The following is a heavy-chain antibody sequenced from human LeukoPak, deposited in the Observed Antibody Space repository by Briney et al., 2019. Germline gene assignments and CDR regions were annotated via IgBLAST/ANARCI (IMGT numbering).Heavy chain of an antibody. J-gene: IGHJ4*02. Sequence: AGGSLRLSCAVSGFTFSSYGMNWVRQAPGKGLEWVSSISSVSRYIYYADSVKGRFTISRDNSKNTLYLQMNSLRAEDTAVYYCAKFLPTHIVVANYYFDYWGQGTLVTVSS. CDR3: AKFLPTHIVVANYYFDY. CDR1: GFTFSSYG. CDR2: ISSVSRYI. D-gene: IGHD2-21*01. V-gene: IGHV3-21*04.